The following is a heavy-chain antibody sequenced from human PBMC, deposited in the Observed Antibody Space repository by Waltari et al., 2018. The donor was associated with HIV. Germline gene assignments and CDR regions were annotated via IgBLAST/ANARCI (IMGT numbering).Heavy chain of an antibody. CDR3: ARDSRGTSWSLNWFDP. V-gene: IGHV3-21*02. CDR1: GFPLSGSR. Sequence: EVQLVDSGGGLVKPGGSLRLSCAASGFPLSGSRLNWVRQSPGKGLEWVSSISSSGSFIYYADSVKGRFTISRDNAQNSMYLQMNNLRADDSAMYYCARDSRGTSWSLNWFDPWGQGTLVTVSS. CDR2: ISSSGSFI. J-gene: IGHJ5*02. D-gene: IGHD6-13*01.